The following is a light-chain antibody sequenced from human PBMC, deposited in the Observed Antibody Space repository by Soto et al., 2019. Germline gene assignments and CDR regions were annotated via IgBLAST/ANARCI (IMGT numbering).Light chain of an antibody. J-gene: IGLJ1*01. CDR3: TAYTSSSPPHV. CDR1: SSDVGGYDY. CDR2: DVS. Sequence: SVLTQPASVSASPGKPITLSCTGTSSDVGGYDYVSWYQQHPGKARKLMIYDVSHRPSGVSNRFSGSKSDNTASLPISGLQADDEAYYYCTAYTSSSPPHVFGTGTKVTV. V-gene: IGLV2-14*01.